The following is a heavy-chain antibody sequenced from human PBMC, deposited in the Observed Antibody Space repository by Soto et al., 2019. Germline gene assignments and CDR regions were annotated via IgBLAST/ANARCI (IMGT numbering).Heavy chain of an antibody. CDR3: ARVWGVVPAAALYSYYGLDV. Sequence: SETMSPTCAVYGASGSDNYWNWIRPPPGKGLEWIGAINHSGSTTYNPSLKSRVTISVDTSKTQFSLKLSSVTAADTAVYYCARVWGVVPAAALYSYYGLDVWGQGTTVTVSS. CDR2: INHSGST. J-gene: IGHJ6*02. D-gene: IGHD2-2*01. V-gene: IGHV4-34*01. CDR1: GASGSDNY.